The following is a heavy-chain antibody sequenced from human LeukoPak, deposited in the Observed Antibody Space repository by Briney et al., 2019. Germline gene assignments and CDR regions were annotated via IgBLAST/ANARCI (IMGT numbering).Heavy chain of an antibody. CDR1: GGSISSGDYY. J-gene: IGHJ4*02. CDR3: ARDQGDGYPYFFDF. V-gene: IGHV4-30-4*01. CDR2: IYYSGST. Sequence: SETLSLTCTVSGGSISSGDYYWRWIRQPPGRGLEWIEYIYYSGSTYYNPSLKSRVTISVDTSKNQFSLKLSSVTAADTAVYYCARDQGDGYPYFFDFGGQGTLVSVSS. D-gene: IGHD5-24*01.